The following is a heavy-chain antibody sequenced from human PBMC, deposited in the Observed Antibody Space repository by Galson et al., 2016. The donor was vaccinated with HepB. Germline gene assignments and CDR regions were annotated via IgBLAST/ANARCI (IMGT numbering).Heavy chain of an antibody. CDR3: PRGLNDYVWGNYRSAFDY. CDR1: GFSFSTHG. V-gene: IGHV3-33*01. CDR2: IWYDGGNE. Sequence: SLRLSCAASGFSFSTHGMHWVRQAPGKGLEWLAVIWYDGGNEYYADSVKGRFTISRDNSKNTLYLQMNSLRAEDTAVYYCPRGLNDYVWGNYRSAFDYWGQGTLVTVSS. J-gene: IGHJ4*02. D-gene: IGHD3-16*02.